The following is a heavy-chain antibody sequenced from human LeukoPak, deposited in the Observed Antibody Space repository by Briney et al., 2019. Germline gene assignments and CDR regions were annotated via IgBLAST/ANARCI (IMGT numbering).Heavy chain of an antibody. D-gene: IGHD3-22*01. CDR3: ARGYYLVY. Sequence: GGCLRLSCAASGFTLSSYWMHWVRHAPGSGLVWVSRTNSDGSSTIYADSVKGRFTISRDNAKNTLYLQMNSLRAEDTAVYYCARGYYLVYWGQGTLVTVSS. V-gene: IGHV3-74*01. CDR1: GFTLSSYW. CDR2: TNSDGSST. J-gene: IGHJ4*02.